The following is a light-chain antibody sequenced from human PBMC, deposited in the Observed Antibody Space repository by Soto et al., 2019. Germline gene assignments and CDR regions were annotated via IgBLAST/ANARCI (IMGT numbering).Light chain of an antibody. CDR1: QSIANR. CDR3: QQTYSIPIR. Sequence: DIQMTQSPSSLSSSVGDRLNVTXRASQSIANRMAPYQQKQGKTPKLRIHEASILQSGGPSRFSGSGSATDFTRTISSLQLEDFATYYGQQTYSIPIRFGQGTRLEIK. CDR2: EAS. J-gene: IGKJ5*01. V-gene: IGKV1-39*01.